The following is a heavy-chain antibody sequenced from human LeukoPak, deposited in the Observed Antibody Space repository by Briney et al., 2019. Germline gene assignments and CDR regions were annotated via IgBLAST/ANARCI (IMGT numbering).Heavy chain of an antibody. D-gene: IGHD4-17*01. V-gene: IGHV3-23*01. Sequence: PGGSLRLSCAASGFTFSSYAMSWVRQAPGKGLEGVSAISGSGGSTYYADSVKGRFTISRDNSKNTLYLQMNSLRAEDTAVYYCAKDPRDDYGDYLYYWGQGTLVTVSS. J-gene: IGHJ4*02. CDR1: GFTFSSYA. CDR2: ISGSGGST. CDR3: AKDPRDDYGDYLYY.